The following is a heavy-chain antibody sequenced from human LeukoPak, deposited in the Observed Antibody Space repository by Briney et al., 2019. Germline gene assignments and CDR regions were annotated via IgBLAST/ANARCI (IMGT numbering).Heavy chain of an antibody. J-gene: IGHJ4*02. CDR1: GFTFSSYS. Sequence: GGSLRLSCAASGFTFSSYSMNWVRQAPGKGLEWVSSISSSSSYIYYADSVKGRFTISRDNAKDSLYLQMNSLRAEDTAVYYCARDWGEYYFDYWGQGTLVTVSS. D-gene: IGHD3-16*01. V-gene: IGHV3-21*01. CDR3: ARDWGEYYFDY. CDR2: ISSSSSYI.